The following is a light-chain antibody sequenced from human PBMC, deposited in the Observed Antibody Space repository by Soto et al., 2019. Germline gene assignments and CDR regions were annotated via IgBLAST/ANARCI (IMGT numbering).Light chain of an antibody. CDR1: SSDVGAYNY. Sequence: QSALTQPASVSGSPGQSITISCTGTSSDVGAYNYASWYQHHPGKVPKLLIYEVTNRPSGVSDRFSGSKSGNTASLTISGLQAEDEAGYYCSSKRDSSTLFVFGTGTKVTVL. V-gene: IGLV2-14*01. CDR2: EVT. J-gene: IGLJ1*01. CDR3: SSKRDSSTLFV.